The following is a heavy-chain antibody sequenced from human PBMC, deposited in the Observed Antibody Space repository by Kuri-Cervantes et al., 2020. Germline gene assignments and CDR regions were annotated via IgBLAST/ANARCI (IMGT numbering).Heavy chain of an antibody. CDR2: MYYSGST. V-gene: IGHV4-61*01. CDR1: GGSISSSSYY. Sequence: SETLSLTCTVSGGSISSSSYYWSWIRKPPGKGREWIGYMYYSGSTNYNPSLKSRVTISVDTSKNQFSLKVSSVTAADTAVYYCARHTHYDRGGFYLDYWGQGTLVTVSS. CDR3: ARHTHYDRGGFYLDY. J-gene: IGHJ4*02. D-gene: IGHD3-22*01.